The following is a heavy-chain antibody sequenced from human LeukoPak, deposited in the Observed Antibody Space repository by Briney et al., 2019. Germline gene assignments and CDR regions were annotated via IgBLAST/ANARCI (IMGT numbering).Heavy chain of an antibody. CDR2: IFQSGSP. D-gene: IGHD1-26*01. V-gene: IGHV4-30-2*01. CDR3: ARDRAGLGLLDF. J-gene: IGHJ3*01. Sequence: SETLSLTCAVSGGPISGGGYSWTWIRQPPGAGLEWIGYIFQSGSPSYNPSLRSRVTISVDTSRNHFSLELISVTAADTAMYYCARDRAGLGLLDFWGQGTMVTVSS. CDR1: GGPISGGGYS.